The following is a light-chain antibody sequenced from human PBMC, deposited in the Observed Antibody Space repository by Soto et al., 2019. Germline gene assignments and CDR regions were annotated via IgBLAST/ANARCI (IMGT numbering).Light chain of an antibody. CDR2: EVS. CDR1: SSDVGGYNY. CDR3: SSYTSSSTPYV. Sequence: QSALTQPASVSGSPGQSITISCTGTSSDVGGYNYVSWYQQHPGKAPKLMIYEVSNRPSGDSNRFSGSKSGNTASLTISGLQAEDEDDYYCSSYTSSSTPYVFGTGTTLTVL. J-gene: IGLJ1*01. V-gene: IGLV2-14*01.